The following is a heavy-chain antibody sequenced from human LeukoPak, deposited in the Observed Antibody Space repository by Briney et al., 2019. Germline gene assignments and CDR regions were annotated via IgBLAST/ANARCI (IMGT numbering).Heavy chain of an antibody. CDR2: VVVGSGNT. Sequence: SVKVSCKASGFTFTSSAVQWVRQARGQRLEWIGWVVVGSGNTNYAQKFQERVTITRDMSTSTAYMELSSLRSEDTAVYYCAAGVGQLWLLLDYWGQGTLVTVSS. J-gene: IGHJ4*02. CDR3: AAGVGQLWLLLDY. CDR1: GFTFTSSA. D-gene: IGHD5-18*01. V-gene: IGHV1-58*01.